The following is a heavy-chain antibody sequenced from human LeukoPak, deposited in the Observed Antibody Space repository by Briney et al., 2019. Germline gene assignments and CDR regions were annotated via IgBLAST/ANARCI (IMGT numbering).Heavy chain of an antibody. D-gene: IGHD3-10*01. CDR1: GGSISSGSYY. CDR2: IYTSGST. CDR3: ASFPSQFGIFMGV. Sequence: SQTLSLTCTVSGGSISSGSYYWSWIRQPAGKGLEWIGHIYTSGSTKYNSSLQSRVTISVDTSKNQFSLSLSSVTAADTAVYYCASFPSQFGIFMGVWGKGTTVTVSS. J-gene: IGHJ6*03. V-gene: IGHV4-61*09.